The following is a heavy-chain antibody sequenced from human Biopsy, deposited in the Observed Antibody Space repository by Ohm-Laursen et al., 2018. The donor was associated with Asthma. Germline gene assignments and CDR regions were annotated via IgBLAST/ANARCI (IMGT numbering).Heavy chain of an antibody. D-gene: IGHD1-1*01. J-gene: IGHJ3*02. V-gene: IGHV3-30*06. CDR2: ISKDASTQ. Sequence: SLRLSCTPSAFSFSNFAIHWVRQAPGKGLEWVGGISKDASTQDYADSAKGRFTMARDNSKNTLDLQMNSLREEDTAVYYCVRDGTDDAFDIWGQGTVVSVSS. CDR1: AFSFSNFA. CDR3: VRDGTDDAFDI.